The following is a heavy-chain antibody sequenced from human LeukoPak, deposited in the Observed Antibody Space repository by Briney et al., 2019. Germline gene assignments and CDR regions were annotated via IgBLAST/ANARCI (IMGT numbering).Heavy chain of an antibody. CDR3: ARRLMGGFTDWYFDL. J-gene: IGHJ2*01. CDR1: GFTFDDYG. D-gene: IGHD2-15*01. Sequence: GGSLRLSCEGSGFTFDDYGISWVRHVPGKGLQWVSGINWNGAATGHGDSVKGRFTVSRDNAKNSLYLETNSLRVEDTGFYYCARRLMGGFTDWYFDLWGRGTLVTVSS. V-gene: IGHV3-20*04. CDR2: INWNGAAT.